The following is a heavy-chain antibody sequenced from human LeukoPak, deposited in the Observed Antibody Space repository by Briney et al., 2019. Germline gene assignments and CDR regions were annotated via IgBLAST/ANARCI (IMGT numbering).Heavy chain of an antibody. Sequence: ASVKVSCKASGYTFTSYYIHWVRQAPGQGLEWMGVINPSGGGTSYAQKYQGRVTMTRDTSTSTVYMDLRSLRSEDTAVYFCARDMLAVPSNWFDPWGQGTLVTVSS. CDR3: ARDMLAVPSNWFDP. J-gene: IGHJ5*02. D-gene: IGHD2-8*01. CDR1: GYTFTSYY. V-gene: IGHV1-46*01. CDR2: INPSGGGT.